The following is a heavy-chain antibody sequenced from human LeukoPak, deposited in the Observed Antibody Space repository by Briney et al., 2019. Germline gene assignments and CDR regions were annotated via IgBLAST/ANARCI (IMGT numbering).Heavy chain of an antibody. CDR2: ISGSSNTI. CDR3: AREGTVTKSFDY. V-gene: IGHV3-48*04. CDR1: GFLFSAYS. J-gene: IGHJ4*02. Sequence: GGSLRLSCAASGFLFSAYSMTWVRQAPGKGLEWVSYISGSSNTIYYADSVKGRFTISRDNAKNSLYLQMNSLRAEDTAVYYCAREGTVTKSFDYWGQGTLVTVSS. D-gene: IGHD4-17*01.